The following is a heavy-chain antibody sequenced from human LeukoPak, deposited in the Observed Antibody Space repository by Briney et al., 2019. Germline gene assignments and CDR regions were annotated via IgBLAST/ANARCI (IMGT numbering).Heavy chain of an antibody. CDR2: IYYSGST. J-gene: IGHJ4*02. D-gene: IGHD1-26*01. CDR1: GGSISSYY. Sequence: SETLSLTCTVSGGSISSYYWSWIRQPPGKGLEWIGYIYYSGSTNYNPSLKSRITISVDTSKNQVSLKLNSVTAADTAVYYCARGTIVGATPYDYWGQGTLVTVSS. CDR3: ARGTIVGATPYDY. V-gene: IGHV4-59*08.